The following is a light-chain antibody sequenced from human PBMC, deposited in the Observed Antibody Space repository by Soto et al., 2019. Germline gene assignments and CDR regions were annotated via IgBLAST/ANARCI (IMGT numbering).Light chain of an antibody. CDR2: DAA. CDR3: QQTSSAPFT. Sequence: DIQITQSPYSLSAAVVDRVTIAFRASQNINTYLNRYQQKPGKAPKLLMFDAASLQSGVPSRFSGSGSRTDFTLTITSLQPEDFATYYCQQTSSAPFTVGPGTRGIS. J-gene: IGKJ3*01. V-gene: IGKV1-39*01. CDR1: QNINTY.